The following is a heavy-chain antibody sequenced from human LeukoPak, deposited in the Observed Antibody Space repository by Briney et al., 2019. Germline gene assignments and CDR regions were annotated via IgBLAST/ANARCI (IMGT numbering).Heavy chain of an antibody. D-gene: IGHD6-19*01. J-gene: IGHJ4*02. Sequence: GGSLKLSCAASGFTFSGSTMHWVRQASGKGLEWVGRIRSKANNYATAYATSVKGRFTLSRDDSKNTAYLQMNSLRAEDTAVYYCARRSSGWPLTDYWGQGTLVTVSS. CDR2: IRSKANNYAT. CDR1: GFTFSGST. CDR3: ARRSSGWPLTDY. V-gene: IGHV3-73*01.